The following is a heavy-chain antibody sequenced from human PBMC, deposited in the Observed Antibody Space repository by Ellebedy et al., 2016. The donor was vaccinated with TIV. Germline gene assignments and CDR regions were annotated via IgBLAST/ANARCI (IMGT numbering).Heavy chain of an antibody. V-gene: IGHV4-30-2*01. J-gene: IGHJ5*02. CDR3: ARGSGAFDP. D-gene: IGHD1-26*01. CDR2: IHHSGNT. Sequence: MPSETLSLTCAVSGGSISSGGYPWSWIRQPPGKGLEWIGFIHHSGNTYYNPSLKSRVTISVDRSKNELSLRVTSVTAADTAVYYCARGSGAFDPWGQGTQVTVSS. CDR1: GGSISSGGYP.